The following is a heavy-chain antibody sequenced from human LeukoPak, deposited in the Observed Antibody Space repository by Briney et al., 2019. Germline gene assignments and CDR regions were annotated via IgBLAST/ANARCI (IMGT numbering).Heavy chain of an antibody. V-gene: IGHV1-69*01. CDR3: ARYKGEYYYDSSGYRDAFDI. CDR1: GGTFSSYA. CDR2: IIPIFGTA. D-gene: IGHD3-22*01. J-gene: IGHJ3*02. Sequence: SVKVSCKASGGTFSSYAISWVRQAPGQGLEWLGGIIPIFGTANYAQKFQGRVTITADESTSTAYMELSSLRSEDTAVYYCARYKGEYYYDSSGYRDAFDIWGQGTMVTVSS.